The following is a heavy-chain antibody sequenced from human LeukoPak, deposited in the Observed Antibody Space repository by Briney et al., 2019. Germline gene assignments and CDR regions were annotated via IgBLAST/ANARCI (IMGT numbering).Heavy chain of an antibody. CDR3: AKDHYYDSSGSPQNFGY. V-gene: IGHV3-23*01. CDR2: ISGSGGST. Sequence: GGSLRLSCAASGFTFRNYAMSWVRQAPGKGLEWVSAISGSGGSTYYADSVKGRFTISRDNSKNTLYLQKNSLRAEDTAVYYCAKDHYYDSSGSPQNFGYWGQGTLVTVSS. J-gene: IGHJ4*02. CDR1: GFTFRNYA. D-gene: IGHD3-22*01.